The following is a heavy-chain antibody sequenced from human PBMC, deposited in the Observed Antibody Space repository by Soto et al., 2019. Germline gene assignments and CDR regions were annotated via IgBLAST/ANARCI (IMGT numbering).Heavy chain of an antibody. CDR1: GGTISSGDYY. Sequence: PSDTTSLTSTFSGGTISSGDYYWSWIRQPPGKGLEWIGYIYYSGSTYYNPSLKSRVTISVDTSKNQFSLKLSSVTAADTAVYYCASHYYGSGSLFDYWGQGTLVTVSS. D-gene: IGHD3-10*01. V-gene: IGHV4-30-4*02. CDR3: ASHYYGSGSLFDY. J-gene: IGHJ4*02. CDR2: IYYSGST.